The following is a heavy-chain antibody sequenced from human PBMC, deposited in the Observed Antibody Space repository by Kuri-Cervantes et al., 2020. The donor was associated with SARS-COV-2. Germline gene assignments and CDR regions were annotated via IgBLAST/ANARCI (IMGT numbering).Heavy chain of an antibody. J-gene: IGHJ1*01. CDR1: GYTFTSYG. CDR2: ISAYNGNT. V-gene: IGHV1-18*01. Sequence: ASVKVSCKASGYTFTSYGISWVRQAPGQGLEWMGCISAYNGNTNYAQKLQGRVNMTTDTATNTAYMELSSLRSEDTAVYYCATAATGYSSSWYIIGYFQHWVQGTLVTVSS. D-gene: IGHD6-13*01. CDR3: ATAATGYSSSWYIIGYFQH.